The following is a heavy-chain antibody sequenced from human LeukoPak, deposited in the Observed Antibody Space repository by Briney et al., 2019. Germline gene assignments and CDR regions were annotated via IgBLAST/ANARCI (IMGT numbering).Heavy chain of an antibody. CDR1: GASVSSGGYY. J-gene: IGHJ3*01. V-gene: IGHV4-31*11. CDR2: IYYIENT. Sequence: PSETLSLTCALSGASVSSGGYYWSWIRQHPGRGLEWIGYIYYIENTYYNPSLRSRVTISVDPSKNQFSLKLSDVTAADTAVYYCARNVPSTACDFWGEGTMVTVSS. D-gene: IGHD1-1*01. CDR3: ARNVPSTACDF.